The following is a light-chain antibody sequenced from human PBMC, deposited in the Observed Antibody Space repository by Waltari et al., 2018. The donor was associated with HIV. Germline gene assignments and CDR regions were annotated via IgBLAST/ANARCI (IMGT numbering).Light chain of an antibody. V-gene: IGLV1-47*01. CDR2: LTN. J-gene: IGLJ2*01. CDR1: SSNVGSNY. Sequence: QSVLTQPPSASGTPGQRITLPCSGSSSNVGSNYVYWYQQPPGTAPKVPIFLTNQRPSGVPDRFSASKSGTSASLAISGLRSEDEADYYCASWDDSLSIVVFGGGTKLTVL. CDR3: ASWDDSLSIVV.